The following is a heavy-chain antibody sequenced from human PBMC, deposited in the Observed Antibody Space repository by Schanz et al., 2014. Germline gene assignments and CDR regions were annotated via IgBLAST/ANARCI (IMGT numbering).Heavy chain of an antibody. CDR3: AGGYCTSTSCRYSAFDI. D-gene: IGHD2-2*01. Sequence: QVQLQESGPGLVKPSETLSLTCTVSGGSISSYYWSWIRQPPGKGLEWIGYIYYSGSTKYNPSLKSRVTISVDTSKNQFSLKLSSVTAADTAVYYCAGGYCTSTSCRYSAFDIWGQGTMVTVSS. V-gene: IGHV4-59*01. CDR2: IYYSGST. J-gene: IGHJ3*02. CDR1: GGSISSYY.